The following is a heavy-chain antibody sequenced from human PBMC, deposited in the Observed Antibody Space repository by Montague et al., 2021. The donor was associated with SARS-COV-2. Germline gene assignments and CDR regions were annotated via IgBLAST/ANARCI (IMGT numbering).Heavy chain of an antibody. D-gene: IGHD3-22*01. Sequence: SVKVSCKVSGNTLTELSMHWARQAPGKGLEWMGGFDPEDGETVYAQKFQGRVTMTEDTSTDTAYMELSSLGSEDTAVYYCATIPLHYYDSSRYFDYWGQGTLVTVSS. J-gene: IGHJ4*02. V-gene: IGHV1-24*01. CDR1: GNTLTELS. CDR3: ATIPLHYYDSSRYFDY. CDR2: FDPEDGET.